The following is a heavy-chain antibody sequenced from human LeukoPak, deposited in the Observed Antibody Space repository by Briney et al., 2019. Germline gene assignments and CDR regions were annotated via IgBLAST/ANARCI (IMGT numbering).Heavy chain of an antibody. V-gene: IGHV1/OR15-3*02. CDR3: ARAVWFGELLYNGFDY. D-gene: IGHD3-10*01. CDR1: GYTFTGYY. CDR2: INAGNGNT. J-gene: IGHJ4*02. Sequence: ASVKVSCKTSGYTFTGYYIHWVRQAPGQGLEWMGWINAGNGNTKYSQEFQGRVTITADKSTSTAYMELSSLRSEDTAVYYCARAVWFGELLYNGFDYWGQGTLVTVSS.